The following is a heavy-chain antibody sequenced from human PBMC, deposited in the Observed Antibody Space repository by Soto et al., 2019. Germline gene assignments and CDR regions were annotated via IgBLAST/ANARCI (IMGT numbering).Heavy chain of an antibody. Sequence: GASVKVSCKASGYTFTSYGISWVRQAPGQGLEWMGWISACNGNTNYAQKLQGRVTMTTDTSTSTAYMELRSLRSDDTAVYYCAREFSAMVSRWFDPWGQGTLVPVSS. CDR2: ISACNGNT. D-gene: IGHD5-18*01. CDR1: GYTFTSYG. V-gene: IGHV1-18*01. CDR3: AREFSAMVSRWFDP. J-gene: IGHJ5*02.